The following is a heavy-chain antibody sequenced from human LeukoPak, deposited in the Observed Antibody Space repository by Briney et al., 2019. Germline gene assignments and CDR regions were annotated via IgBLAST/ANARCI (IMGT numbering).Heavy chain of an antibody. V-gene: IGHV3-23*01. Sequence: PGGSLRLSCAASGFAFSSYAMSWVRQAPGKGLEWVSVTSGSGGNPYYADSVKGRFTISRDNSKNTVYLHMHSLRADDTAIYYCARDRRGYYGYGMDVWGQGTTVTVSS. J-gene: IGHJ6*02. D-gene: IGHD3-10*01. CDR1: GFAFSSYA. CDR2: TSGSGGNP. CDR3: ARDRRGYYGYGMDV.